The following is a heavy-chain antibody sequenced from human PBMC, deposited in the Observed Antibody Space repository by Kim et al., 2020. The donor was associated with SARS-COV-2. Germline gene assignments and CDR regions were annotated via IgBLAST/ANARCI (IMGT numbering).Heavy chain of an antibody. Sequence: SETLSLTCTVSGDSISSGGHYWSWIRQHPGKGLEWIGYIYYTGTIYYNPSLKNRVTISLDTSKNHFSLNLRSVTAADTAVYYCARGSGGCSTRGFDPWGQGTLVTVSS. J-gene: IGHJ5*02. CDR3: ARGSGGCSTRGFDP. CDR2: IYYTGTI. CDR1: GDSISSGGHY. D-gene: IGHD3-10*01. V-gene: IGHV4-31*03.